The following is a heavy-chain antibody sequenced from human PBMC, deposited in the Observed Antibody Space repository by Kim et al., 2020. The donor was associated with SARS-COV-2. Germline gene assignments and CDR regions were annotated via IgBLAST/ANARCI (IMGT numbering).Heavy chain of an antibody. CDR1: GFTFSSYE. CDR3: ARPTDSSGYHGDYYYGMDV. V-gene: IGHV3-48*03. J-gene: IGHJ6*02. D-gene: IGHD3-22*01. Sequence: GGSLRLSCAASGFTFSSYEMNWVRQAPGKGLEWVSYISSSGSTIYYADSVKGRFTISRDNAKNSLYLQMNSLRAEDTAVYYCARPTDSSGYHGDYYYGMDVWGQGTTVTVSS. CDR2: ISSSGSTI.